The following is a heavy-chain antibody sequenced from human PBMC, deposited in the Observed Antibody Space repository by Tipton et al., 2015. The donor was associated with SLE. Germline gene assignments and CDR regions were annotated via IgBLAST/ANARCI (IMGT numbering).Heavy chain of an antibody. V-gene: IGHV4-4*07. D-gene: IGHD3-16*01. J-gene: IGHJ6*02. CDR3: ARGGAYYYYGMDV. Sequence: LRLSCTVSGGSLSSYYWSWIRQPAGKGLEWIGRIYTSGSTNYNPSLKSRVTMSVDTSKNQFSLKLSSVTAADTAVYYCARGGAYYYYGMDVWGQGTTVTVSS. CDR1: GGSLSSYY. CDR2: IYTSGST.